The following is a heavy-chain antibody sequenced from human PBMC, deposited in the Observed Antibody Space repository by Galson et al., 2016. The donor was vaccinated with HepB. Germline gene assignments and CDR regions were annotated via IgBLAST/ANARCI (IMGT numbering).Heavy chain of an antibody. D-gene: IGHD2-8*01. J-gene: IGHJ6*02. Sequence: SLRLSCAASGFTFSTYWMTWVRQAPGKGLEWVANIKQDGSDKNYADSVKGRFTISRDNAKNSLYLQMNSLSAEDTAVYYCARDQKFAGRGYMYDALDVWGQGTTVTVSS. CDR3: ARDQKFAGRGYMYDALDV. CDR1: GFTFSTYW. V-gene: IGHV3-7*01. CDR2: IKQDGSDK.